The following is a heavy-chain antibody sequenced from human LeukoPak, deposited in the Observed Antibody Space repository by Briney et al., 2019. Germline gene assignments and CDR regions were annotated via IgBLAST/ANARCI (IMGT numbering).Heavy chain of an antibody. CDR1: GGSISSYH. J-gene: IGHJ4*02. CDR2: IYTSGST. D-gene: IGHD3-22*01. V-gene: IGHV4-4*07. CDR3: ARDSYYYDSSGSYLLYYFGY. Sequence: SETLSLTCTVSGGSISSYHWSWIRQPAGKGLEWIGRIYTSGSTDYNPSLKSRVTMSVDTSKNQFSLKLSSVTAADTAVYYCARDSYYYDSSGSYLLYYFGYWGQGTLVTVSS.